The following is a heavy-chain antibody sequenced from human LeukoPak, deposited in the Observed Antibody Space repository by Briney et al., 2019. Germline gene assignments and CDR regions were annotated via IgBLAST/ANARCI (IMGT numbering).Heavy chain of an antibody. J-gene: IGHJ6*03. Sequence: KPSETLSLTCAVYGGSFSGYYWSWVRQPPGKGLEWIGEIFHSGSTNYNPSLKSRLTISLDKSKNQFSLKLSSVTAADTAVYYCARPFYYYMDVWGKGTTVTVSS. CDR2: IFHSGST. CDR3: ARPFYYYMDV. CDR1: GGSFSGYY. V-gene: IGHV4-34*12.